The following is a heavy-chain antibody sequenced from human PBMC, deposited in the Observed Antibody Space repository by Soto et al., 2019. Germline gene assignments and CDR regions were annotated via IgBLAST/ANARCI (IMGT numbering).Heavy chain of an antibody. CDR1: GYTFTHYA. D-gene: IGHD6-13*01. CDR3: ARGLAADGA. J-gene: IGHJ5*02. Sequence: QVQLVQSGAEVKKPGASVKVSCTASGYTFTHYAIHWVRHAPGQRREWMGFINAGSGNTKYSQTFQGRLTFTNAASASTAYMDLSSLRSEDTAIYYCARGLAADGAWGQGTLVTVSS. CDR2: INAGSGNT. V-gene: IGHV1-3*01.